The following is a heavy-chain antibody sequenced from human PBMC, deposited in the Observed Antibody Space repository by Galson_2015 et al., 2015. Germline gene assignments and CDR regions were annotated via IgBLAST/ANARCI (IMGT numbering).Heavy chain of an antibody. J-gene: IGHJ5*02. CDR3: AKGQQQLVSSPWFDP. CDR2: ISYDGSNK. Sequence: SLRLSCAASGFTFSSYAMHWVRQAPGKGLEWVAVISYDGSNKYYADSVKGRFTISRDNSENTLYLQMNSLRAEDTAVYYCAKGQQQLVSSPWFDPWGQGTLVTVSS. D-gene: IGHD6-13*01. V-gene: IGHV3-30-3*01. CDR1: GFTFSSYA.